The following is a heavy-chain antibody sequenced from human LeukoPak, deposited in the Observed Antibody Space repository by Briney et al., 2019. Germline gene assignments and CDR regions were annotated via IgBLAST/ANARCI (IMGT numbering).Heavy chain of an antibody. CDR1: GFTFSSYW. CDR2: IKQDGSEK. V-gene: IGHV3-7*01. J-gene: IGHJ4*02. Sequence: PGGSLRLSCAASGFTFSSYWMSWVRQAPGKGLEWVANIKQDGSEKYYVDSVKDRFTISRDNAKNSLYLQMNSLRAEDTAVYYCARAAGSYGGSYGGRFDYWGQGTLVTVSS. D-gene: IGHD1-26*01. CDR3: ARAAGSYGGSYGGRFDY.